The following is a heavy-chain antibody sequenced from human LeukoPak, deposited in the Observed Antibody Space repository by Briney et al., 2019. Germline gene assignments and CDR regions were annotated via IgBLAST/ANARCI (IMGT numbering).Heavy chain of an antibody. CDR3: ARDRGPYVPGAFDI. V-gene: IGHV1-69*05. Sequence: GSSVKVSCKASGGTFSSYAISWVRQAPGQGLEWMGGIIPIFGTANYAQKFQGRVTITTDESTSTAYMELSSLRSEDTAVYYCARDRGPYVPGAFDIWGQGTMVTVSS. D-gene: IGHD3-16*01. CDR2: IIPIFGTA. CDR1: GGTFSSYA. J-gene: IGHJ3*02.